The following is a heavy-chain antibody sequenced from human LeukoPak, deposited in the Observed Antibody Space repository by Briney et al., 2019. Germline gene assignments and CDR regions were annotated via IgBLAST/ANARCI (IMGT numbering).Heavy chain of an antibody. Sequence: GGSLRLSCAASGFTFSSYSMNWVRQAPGEGLEWVSSISSSSSYIYYADSVKGRFTISRDNAKNSLYLQMNSLRAEDTAVYYCARDKDGYNAFDIWGQGTMVTVSS. J-gene: IGHJ3*02. CDR2: ISSSSSYI. CDR1: GFTFSSYS. V-gene: IGHV3-21*01. CDR3: ARDKDGYNAFDI. D-gene: IGHD5-24*01.